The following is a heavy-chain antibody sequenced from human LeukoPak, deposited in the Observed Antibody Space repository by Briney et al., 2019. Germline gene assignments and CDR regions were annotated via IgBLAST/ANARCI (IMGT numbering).Heavy chain of an antibody. V-gene: IGHV1-46*01. CDR3: ARDYPTYSSGSGGFDY. CDR2: INPSGGST. J-gene: IGHJ4*02. CDR1: GYTFTSYY. D-gene: IGHD6-19*01. Sequence: ASEKVSCKASGYTFTSYYMHWVRQAPGQGLEWMGIINPSGGSTSYAQKFQGRVTMTRDTSTSTVYMELSSLRSEDTAVYYCARDYPTYSSGSGGFDYWGQGTLVTVSS.